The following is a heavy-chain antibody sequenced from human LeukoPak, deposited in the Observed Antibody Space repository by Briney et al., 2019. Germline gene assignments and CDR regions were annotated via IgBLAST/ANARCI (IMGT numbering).Heavy chain of an antibody. CDR2: INPSGGST. CDR1: GYTFTSYY. CDR3: AREGTYYYDSSGYYPNFDY. Sequence: ASVKVSCKASGYTFTSYYMHWVRQAPGQGLEWMGIINPSGGSTSYAQEFQGRVTMTRDTSTSTVYMELSSLRSEDTAVYYCAREGTYYYDSSGYYPNFDYWGQGTLVTVSS. D-gene: IGHD3-22*01. J-gene: IGHJ4*02. V-gene: IGHV1-46*01.